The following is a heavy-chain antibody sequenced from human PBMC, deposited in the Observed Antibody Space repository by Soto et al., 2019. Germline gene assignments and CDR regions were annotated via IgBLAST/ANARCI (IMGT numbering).Heavy chain of an antibody. V-gene: IGHV1-3*01. D-gene: IGHD2-2*01. CDR3: ARQLVVVPAARPGMDV. CDR2: INAGNGNT. Sequence: ASVKVSCKASGYTFTSYAMHWVRQAPGQRLEWMGWINAGNGNTKYSQKFQGRVTITRDTSASTAYMELSSLRSEDTAVYCCARQLVVVPAARPGMDVWGQGTTVTVSS. J-gene: IGHJ6*02. CDR1: GYTFTSYA.